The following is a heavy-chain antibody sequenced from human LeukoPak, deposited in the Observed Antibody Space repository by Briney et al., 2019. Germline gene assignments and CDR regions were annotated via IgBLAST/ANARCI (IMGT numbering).Heavy chain of an antibody. Sequence: GGSLRLSCAASGFTFSSYSMNWVRQAPGKGLEWVSSISSSSSYIYYADSVKGRFTISRDNAKNSLYLQMNSLRAEDTAVYYCARDLGELLGPYYYYGMAVWGQGTTVTDSS. CDR2: ISSSSSYI. V-gene: IGHV3-21*01. CDR1: GFTFSSYS. CDR3: ARDLGELLGPYYYYGMAV. D-gene: IGHD1-26*01. J-gene: IGHJ6*02.